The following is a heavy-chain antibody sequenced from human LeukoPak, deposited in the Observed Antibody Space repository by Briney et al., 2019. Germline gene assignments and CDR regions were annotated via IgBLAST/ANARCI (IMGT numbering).Heavy chain of an antibody. CDR1: GFTFSSYG. CDR3: AKEGTPQVSTWYDL. CDR2: ISYDGSNK. Sequence: GGSLRLSCAASGFTFSSYGMNWVRQAPGKGLEWVAAISYDGSNKYYAESVKGRFTISRDNSKNMLYLQINSLRAEDAAVYYCAKEGTPQVSTWYDLWGQGTQVIVSS. D-gene: IGHD3-10*01. V-gene: IGHV3-30*18. J-gene: IGHJ5*02.